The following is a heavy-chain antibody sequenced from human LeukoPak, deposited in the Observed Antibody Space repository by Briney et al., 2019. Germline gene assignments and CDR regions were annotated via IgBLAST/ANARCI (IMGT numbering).Heavy chain of an antibody. Sequence: PGGSLRLSCAASGFTFSSYAMSWVRQAPGKGLEWVSAISGSGGSTYYADSVKGRFTISRDNSKNPLYLQMNSLRAEDTAVYYCATLDGIAVAATFDYWGQGTLVTVSS. CDR2: ISGSGGST. V-gene: IGHV3-23*01. J-gene: IGHJ4*02. CDR3: ATLDGIAVAATFDY. D-gene: IGHD6-19*01. CDR1: GFTFSSYA.